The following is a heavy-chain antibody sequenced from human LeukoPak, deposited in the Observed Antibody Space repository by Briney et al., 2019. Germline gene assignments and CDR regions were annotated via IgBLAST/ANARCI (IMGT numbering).Heavy chain of an antibody. CDR3: ARVGGGMVRGVKRNYYYYMDV. J-gene: IGHJ6*03. V-gene: IGHV1-8*01. CDR2: INPNSGNA. CDR1: AYIFTSYD. D-gene: IGHD3-10*01. Sequence: ASVKVSCKASAYIFTSYDINWVRQATGQGLEWMGWINPNSGNAGFAQKFQGRVTMTRNTSISTAYMELSSLKSEDTAVYYCARVGGGMVRGVKRNYYYYMDVWGKGTTVTISS.